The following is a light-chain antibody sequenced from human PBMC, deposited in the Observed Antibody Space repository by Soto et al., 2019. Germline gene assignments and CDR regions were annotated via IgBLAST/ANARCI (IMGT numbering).Light chain of an antibody. CDR3: TSYSSSNNFDVV. CDR1: KSDIGVYDF. Sequence: QSALTQPPSASGSPGQSVTISCTGTKSDIGVYDFVSWYQHHPGKAPRLIIYEVSNRPSGVSNRFSASKSGNTASLTISGLQAEDEADYFCTSYSSSNNFDVVFGGGTKLTVL. V-gene: IGLV2-8*01. CDR2: EVS. J-gene: IGLJ2*01.